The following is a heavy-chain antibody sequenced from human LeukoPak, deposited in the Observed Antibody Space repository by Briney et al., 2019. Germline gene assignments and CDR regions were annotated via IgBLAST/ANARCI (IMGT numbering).Heavy chain of an antibody. CDR3: ARGQGNYDSIEGDY. V-gene: IGHV3-21*01. CDR2: ISSSSSYI. Sequence: GGSLRLSCAASGFTFSSYSMNWVRQAPGKGLEWVSSISSSSSYIYYADSVKGRFTISRDNAKNSLYLQMNSLRAEDTAVYYCARGQGNYDSIEGDYWGQGTLVTVSS. CDR1: GFTFSSYS. J-gene: IGHJ4*02. D-gene: IGHD3-3*01.